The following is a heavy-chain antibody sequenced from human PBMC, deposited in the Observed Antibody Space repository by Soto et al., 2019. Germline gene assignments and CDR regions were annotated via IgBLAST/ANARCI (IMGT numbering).Heavy chain of an antibody. D-gene: IGHD3-3*01. V-gene: IGHV3-21*01. CDR3: ARAFVRITIFGVDINPFDI. CDR2: ISSSSSYI. J-gene: IGHJ3*02. CDR1: GFTFSSYS. Sequence: EVQLVESGGGLVKPGGSLRLSCAASGFTFSSYSMKWDRQAPGKGLEWASSISSSSSYIYYADSVKGRFTISRDNAKNSLYLQMNSLRAEDTAVYYCARAFVRITIFGVDINPFDIWGQGTMVTVSS.